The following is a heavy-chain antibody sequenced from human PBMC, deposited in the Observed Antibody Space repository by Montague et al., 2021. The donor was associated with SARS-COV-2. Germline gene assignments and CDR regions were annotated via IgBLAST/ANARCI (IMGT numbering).Heavy chain of an antibody. V-gene: IGHV6-1*01. CDR1: GDSVSRYSAA. J-gene: IGHJ4*02. D-gene: IGHD5-12*01. CDR3: ARGWVATIPHMDN. CDR2: TYYRSKWHN. Sequence: CAISGDSVSRYSAAWNWIRQSPSRGLEWLGRTYYRSKWHNDYAVSVQSRITINPDTSKNQFSLQLKSVTPEDTAVYYCARGWVATIPHMDNWGQGSLVIVSS.